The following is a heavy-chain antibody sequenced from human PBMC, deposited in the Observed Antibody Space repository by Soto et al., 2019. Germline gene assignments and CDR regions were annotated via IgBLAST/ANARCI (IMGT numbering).Heavy chain of an antibody. D-gene: IGHD2-2*01. V-gene: IGHV4-34*01. CDR1: GGSFSGYY. CDR3: ARGSTRVMRSWFDP. CDR2: INHSGST. Sequence: PSVTLSVTCAVYGGSFSGYYWSWIRQPPGKGLEWIGEINHSGSTNYNPSLKSRVTISVDTSKNQFSLKLSSVTAADTAVYYCARGSTRVMRSWFDPWGQGTLVTVSS. J-gene: IGHJ5*02.